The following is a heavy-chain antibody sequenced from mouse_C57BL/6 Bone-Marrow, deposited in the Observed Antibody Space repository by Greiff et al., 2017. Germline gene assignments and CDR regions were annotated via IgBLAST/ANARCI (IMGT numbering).Heavy chain of an antibody. CDR2: ISSGGSYT. Sequence: EVKLVESGGDLVKPGGSLKLSCAASGFTFSSYGMSWVRQTPDKRLEWVATISSGGSYTYYPDSVKGRFTISRDNAKNTLYLQMSSLTSEDTAMYYCARRGYYGSIFYWYFDVWGTGTTVTVSS. J-gene: IGHJ1*03. D-gene: IGHD1-1*01. CDR3: ARRGYYGSIFYWYFDV. CDR1: GFTFSSYG. V-gene: IGHV5-6*02.